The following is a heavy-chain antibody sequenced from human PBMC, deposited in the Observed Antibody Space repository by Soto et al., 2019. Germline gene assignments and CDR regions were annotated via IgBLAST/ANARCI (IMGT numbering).Heavy chain of an antibody. D-gene: IGHD6-13*01. CDR1: GFTFSNYA. Sequence: GGSLRLSCAASGFTFSNYAMHWVRQAPGKGLEWVAVISYDGTNKYYADSVKGRFTLSRDNSKNTLYLQMNSLRAEDTAVYYCARVIAADYYFDYWGQGTLVTVSS. CDR3: ARVIAADYYFDY. V-gene: IGHV3-30-3*01. J-gene: IGHJ4*02. CDR2: ISYDGTNK.